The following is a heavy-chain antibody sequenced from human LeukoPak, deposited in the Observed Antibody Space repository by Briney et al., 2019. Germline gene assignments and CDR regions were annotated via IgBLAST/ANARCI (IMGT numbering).Heavy chain of an antibody. Sequence: GRSLRLSCAASGFTFDDYATHWVRQAPGKGLEWVSGISWNSGSIGYADSVKGRFTISRDNAKNSLYLQMNSLRVEDTAFYYCAKDMLRGDSSGWLPDYWGQGTLVTVSS. CDR1: GFTFDDYA. CDR2: ISWNSGSI. D-gene: IGHD6-19*01. V-gene: IGHV3-9*01. CDR3: AKDMLRGDSSGWLPDY. J-gene: IGHJ4*02.